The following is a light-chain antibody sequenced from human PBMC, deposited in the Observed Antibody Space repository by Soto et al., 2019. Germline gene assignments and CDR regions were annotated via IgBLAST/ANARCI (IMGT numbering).Light chain of an antibody. Sequence: DIQMTQSPSSLSASVGDRVSITCRASQSISTYLNWYQQKPGMAPKVLIYAASRLQSGVPSRFSGSGSGTDFTLTISSLQPEDFATYYCHQTYATPWTFVHGTKVEIK. CDR2: AAS. CDR3: HQTYATPWT. CDR1: QSISTY. V-gene: IGKV1-39*01. J-gene: IGKJ1*01.